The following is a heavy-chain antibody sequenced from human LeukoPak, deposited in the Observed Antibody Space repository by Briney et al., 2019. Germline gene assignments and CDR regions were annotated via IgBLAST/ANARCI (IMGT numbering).Heavy chain of an antibody. CDR1: GGSISSDTYY. D-gene: IGHD3-22*01. J-gene: IGHJ3*02. Sequence: SETLSLTCTVSGGSISSDTYYWGWVRQPPGKGLEWIGSVYYSGTGTTYYSPSLKSRVTISVDTSKNQFSLKLSSVTAADTAVYYCARMDSSGYYFDAFDIWGQGTMVTVSS. CDR3: ARMDSSGYYFDAFDI. CDR2: VYYSGTGTT. V-gene: IGHV4-39*07.